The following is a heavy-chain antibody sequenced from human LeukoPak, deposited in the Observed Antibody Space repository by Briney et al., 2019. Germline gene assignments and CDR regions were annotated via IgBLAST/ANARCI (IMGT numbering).Heavy chain of an antibody. CDR1: GYTFTDYY. V-gene: IGHV1-2*02. CDR2: FNPYSGAS. D-gene: IGHD4-17*01. CDR3: AKNGDYGYAMDV. Sequence: EASVKVSCKASGYTFTDYYMHWVRQAPGQGLEWVGSFNPYSGASKYAQKLQGRVTMTGDTSISTAYLQLGRVIGDDTAVYYCAKNGDYGYAMDVWGQGTTVTVFS. J-gene: IGHJ6*02.